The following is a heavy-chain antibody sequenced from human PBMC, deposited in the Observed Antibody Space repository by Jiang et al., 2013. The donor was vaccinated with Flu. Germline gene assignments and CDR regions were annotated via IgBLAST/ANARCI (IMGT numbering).Heavy chain of an antibody. CDR3: ALGAVAGALHFDY. V-gene: IGHV2-70*04. Sequence: KPTQTLTLTCAFSGFSVRTTGMRVSWIRQPPGKALEWLARVDWNDNKVYGTSRLSISRDTYRNEVVLKMTNLEPVDTATYYCALGAVAGALHFDYWGQGTLVTVSS. J-gene: IGHJ4*02. D-gene: IGHD6-19*01. CDR1: GFSVRTTGMR. CDR2: VDWNDNK.